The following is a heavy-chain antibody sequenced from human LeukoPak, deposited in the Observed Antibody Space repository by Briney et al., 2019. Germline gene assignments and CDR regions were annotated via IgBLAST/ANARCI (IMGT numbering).Heavy chain of an antibody. D-gene: IGHD3-22*01. Sequence: GGSLRLSCAASGFTFSDYYMSWIRQAPGKGLEWVSYISSSGSTIYYADSVKGRFTISRDNAKNSLYLQMNSLRAEDTAVYYCARERARVKGYYDSSGYYYYWGQGTLVTVSS. CDR3: ARERARVKGYYDSSGYYYY. CDR2: ISSSGSTI. CDR1: GFTFSDYY. J-gene: IGHJ4*02. V-gene: IGHV3-11*01.